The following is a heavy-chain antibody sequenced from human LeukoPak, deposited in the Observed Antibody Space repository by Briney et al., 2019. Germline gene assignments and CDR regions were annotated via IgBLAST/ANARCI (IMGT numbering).Heavy chain of an antibody. CDR3: ARAWRYCSSTSCYFQH. Sequence: ASVKVSCKASGGTFSSYAISRVRQAPGQGLEWMGGIIPIFGTANYAQKFQGRVTITTDESTSTAYMELSSLRSEDTAVYYCARAWRYCSSTSCYFQHWGQGTLVTVSS. D-gene: IGHD2-2*01. V-gene: IGHV1-69*05. J-gene: IGHJ1*01. CDR1: GGTFSSYA. CDR2: IIPIFGTA.